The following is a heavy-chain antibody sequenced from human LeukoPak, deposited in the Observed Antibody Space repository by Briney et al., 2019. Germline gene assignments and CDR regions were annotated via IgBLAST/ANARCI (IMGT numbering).Heavy chain of an antibody. V-gene: IGHV4-34*01. CDR1: GGSFSGYY. CDR3: ARVNSSGWSY. D-gene: IGHD6-19*01. CDR2: INHSGST. J-gene: IGHJ4*02. Sequence: PSETLSLTCAVYGGSFSGYYWSWIRQPPGKGLEWIGEINHSGSTNYNPSLKSRVTISADTSKNQFSLKLSSVTAADTAVYYCARVNSSGWSYWGQGTLVTVSS.